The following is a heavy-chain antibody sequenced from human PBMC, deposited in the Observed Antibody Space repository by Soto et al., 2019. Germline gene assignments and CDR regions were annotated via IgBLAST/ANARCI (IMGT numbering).Heavy chain of an antibody. CDR1: GDSVTSVSYY. CDR3: ARGVGFGYYYYHMDL. Sequence: XATLSLTCTVSGDSVTSVSYYWSWIRQPPGKGLEWIGYIYYSGSADYNPSLGSRVTISIDTSKNQFSLKLTSVTAADTAVYYCARGVGFGYYYYHMDLWGQGTTVTVSS. D-gene: IGHD3-10*01. CDR2: IYYSGSA. V-gene: IGHV4-61*01. J-gene: IGHJ6*02.